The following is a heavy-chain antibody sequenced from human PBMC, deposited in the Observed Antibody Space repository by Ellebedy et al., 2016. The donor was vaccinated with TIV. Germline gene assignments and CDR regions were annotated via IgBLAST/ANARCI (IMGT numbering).Heavy chain of an antibody. Sequence: PGGSLRLSCAASGFTFSNVWMSRFRRAPGKGLEWVGRIKSKTDCGTTDYAAPVKGRFTISRDDSKNTLYLQMNSLKTEDTAVYYCTTFMEWLLYRLDYWGQGTLVTVSS. J-gene: IGHJ4*02. D-gene: IGHD3-3*01. V-gene: IGHV3-15*01. CDR1: GFTFSNVW. CDR3: TTFMEWLLYRLDY. CDR2: IKSKTDCGTT.